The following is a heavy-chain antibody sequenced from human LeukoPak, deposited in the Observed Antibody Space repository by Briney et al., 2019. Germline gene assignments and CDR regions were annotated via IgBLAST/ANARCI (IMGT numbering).Heavy chain of an antibody. J-gene: IGHJ4*02. V-gene: IGHV3-21*04. D-gene: IGHD6-19*01. CDR2: ISSRSSYI. Sequence: GGSLRLSCAVSGLIFSSYSMNWVRQARGKGLEGVSSISSRSSYIYYADSVKGRFTISRDNAKNSLYLQMNSLRAEDTAVYYCAKPTGYSSGWYNYWGQGTLVTVSS. CDR1: GLIFSSYS. CDR3: AKPTGYSSGWYNY.